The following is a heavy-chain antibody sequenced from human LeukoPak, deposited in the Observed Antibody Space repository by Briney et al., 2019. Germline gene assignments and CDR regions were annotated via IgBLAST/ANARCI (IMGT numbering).Heavy chain of an antibody. CDR3: ARDMGGYSRFAFDI. CDR2: VYNSWST. Sequence: SETLSLTCTVSSGSISTYFWSWIRQPPGKGLEWIGYVYNSWSTNYNASLKSRVTISVDTSKNQFSLKLSSVTAADTAVYYCARDMGGYSRFAFDIWGQGTVVTVSS. J-gene: IGHJ3*02. V-gene: IGHV4-59*01. CDR1: SGSISTYF. D-gene: IGHD6-13*01.